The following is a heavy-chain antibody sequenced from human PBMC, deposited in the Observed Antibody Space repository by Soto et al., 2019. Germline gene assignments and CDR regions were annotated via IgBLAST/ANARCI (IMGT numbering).Heavy chain of an antibody. CDR2: ISSSSTI. D-gene: IGHD6-13*01. Sequence: GGSLRLSCAASGFTFSSYSMNWVRQAPGKGLEWVSYISSSSTIYYADSVKGRFTISRDNAKNSLYLQMNSLRAEDTAVYYCARQQQPDYWGQGTLVTVSS. CDR3: ARQQQPDY. J-gene: IGHJ4*02. V-gene: IGHV3-48*01. CDR1: GFTFSSYS.